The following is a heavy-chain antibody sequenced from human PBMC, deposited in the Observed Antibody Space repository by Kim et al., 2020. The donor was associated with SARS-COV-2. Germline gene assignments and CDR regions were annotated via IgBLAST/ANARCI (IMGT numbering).Heavy chain of an antibody. CDR2: IIPILGIA. J-gene: IGHJ2*01. CDR3: AREGDQRDWYFDL. V-gene: IGHV1-69*04. Sequence: SVKVSCKASGGTFSSYTISWVRQAPGQGLEWMGRIIPILGIANYAQKFQGRVTITADKSTSTAYMELSSLRSEDTAVYYCAREGDQRDWYFDLWGRGALVTVSS. D-gene: IGHD2-21*02. CDR1: GGTFSSYT.